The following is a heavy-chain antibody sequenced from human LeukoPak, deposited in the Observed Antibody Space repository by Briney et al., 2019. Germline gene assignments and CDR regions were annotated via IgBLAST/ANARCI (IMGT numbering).Heavy chain of an antibody. CDR2: IIPIFGTA. CDR3: AHGRAYYYDSSRPGGYFDY. D-gene: IGHD3-22*01. CDR1: GGTFSSYA. V-gene: IGHV1-69*05. Sequence: ASVKVSCKASGGTFSSYAISWVRQAPGQGLEWMGGIIPIFGTANYAQKFQGRVTITTDESTSTAYMELSSLRSEDTAVYYCAHGRAYYYDSSRPGGYFDYWGQGTLVTVSP. J-gene: IGHJ4*02.